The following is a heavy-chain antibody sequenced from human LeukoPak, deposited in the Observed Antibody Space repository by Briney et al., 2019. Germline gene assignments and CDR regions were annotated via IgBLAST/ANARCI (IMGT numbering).Heavy chain of an antibody. Sequence: GRSLRLSCAASGFTFSNYWMFWVRQVPGKGLVWVSRVNSDGDSTTYADSVKGRFTISRDNAQNTLYLEMNSLRAEDTAVYYCARGGFQHALDIWGQGTMVTVSS. CDR1: GFTFSNYW. D-gene: IGHD2-15*01. CDR3: ARGGFQHALDI. V-gene: IGHV3-74*01. CDR2: VNSDGDST. J-gene: IGHJ3*02.